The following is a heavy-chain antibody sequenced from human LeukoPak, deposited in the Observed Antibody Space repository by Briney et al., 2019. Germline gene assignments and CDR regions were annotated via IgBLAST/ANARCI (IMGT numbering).Heavy chain of an antibody. Sequence: GGSLRLSCAASGFTFSSYAMSWVRQAPGKGLEWVSAISGSGGSTYYADSVKGRFTISRDNSKNTLYLQMNGLRAEDTAVYYCAKDLGFLEWFFDYWGQGTLVSVSS. D-gene: IGHD3-3*01. J-gene: IGHJ4*02. CDR3: AKDLGFLEWFFDY. V-gene: IGHV3-23*01. CDR1: GFTFSSYA. CDR2: ISGSGGST.